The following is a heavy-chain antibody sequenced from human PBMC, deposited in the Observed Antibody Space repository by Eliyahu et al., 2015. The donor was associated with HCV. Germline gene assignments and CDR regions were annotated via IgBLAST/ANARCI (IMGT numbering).Heavy chain of an antibody. CDR1: GFTFDDYA. J-gene: IGHJ4*02. Sequence: EVQLVESGGGLVQPGRSLRLSCAASGFTFDDYAMHWVRQAPGKGLEWVSGISWNSGSIGYADSVKGRFTISRDNAKNSLYLQMNSLRAEDTALYYCAKGRLDYYDSKTAPYYFDYWGQGTLVTVSS. V-gene: IGHV3-9*01. CDR3: AKGRLDYYDSKTAPYYFDY. CDR2: ISWNSGSI. D-gene: IGHD3-22*01.